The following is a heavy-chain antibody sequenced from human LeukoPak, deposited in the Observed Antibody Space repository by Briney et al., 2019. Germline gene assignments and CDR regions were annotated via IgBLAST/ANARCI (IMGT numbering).Heavy chain of an antibody. CDR2: ISGSGGST. J-gene: IGHJ3*02. D-gene: IGHD6-6*01. V-gene: IGHV3-23*01. CDR3: AKEGRAGYSSSSWAFDI. Sequence: SWGTLTLTCAASGFTFSSYAMSWIRQTPGKGLEWISAISGSGGSTYYAYPVRGLFTISRGNSTHTLYLQMNSLRAEDTAVYYCAKEGRAGYSSSSWAFDIWGQGTMVTVSS. CDR1: GFTFSSYA.